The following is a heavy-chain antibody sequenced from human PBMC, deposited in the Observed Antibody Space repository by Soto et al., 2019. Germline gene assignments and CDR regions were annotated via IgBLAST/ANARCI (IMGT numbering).Heavy chain of an antibody. CDR1: GGSISSYY. V-gene: IGHV4-59*01. D-gene: IGHD3-22*01. CDR3: AGRASRYYDDSSGYYLVY. CDR2: IYYSGST. J-gene: IGHJ4*02. Sequence: SETLSLTCTVSGGSISSYYWSWIRQPPGKGLEWIGYIYYSGSTNYNPSLKSRVTISVDTSKNQFSLKLSSVTAADTAVYYCAGRASRYYDDSSGYYLVYWGQGTLVTVSS.